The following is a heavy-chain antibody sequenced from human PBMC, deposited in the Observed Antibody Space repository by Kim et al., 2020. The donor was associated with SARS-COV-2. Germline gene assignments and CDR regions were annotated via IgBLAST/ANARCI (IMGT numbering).Heavy chain of an antibody. CDR3: ARDPLRYFDWLPGSASYFDY. D-gene: IGHD3-9*01. CDR1: GFTFSSYG. CDR2: ISYDGSNK. V-gene: IGHV3-33*05. J-gene: IGHJ4*02. Sequence: GWSLRLSCAASGFTFSSYGMHWVRQAPGKGLEWVAVISYDGSNKYYADSVKGRFTISRDNSKNTLYLQMNSLRAEDTAVYYCARDPLRYFDWLPGSASYFDYWGQGPLVTVSS.